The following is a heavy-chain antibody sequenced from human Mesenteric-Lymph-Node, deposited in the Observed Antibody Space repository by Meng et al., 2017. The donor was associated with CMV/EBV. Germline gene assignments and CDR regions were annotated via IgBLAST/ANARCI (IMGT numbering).Heavy chain of an antibody. CDR3: ARDLVVPAAIQYYYYGMDV. J-gene: IGHJ6*02. CDR1: GGSISSYY. V-gene: IGHV4-59*01. D-gene: IGHD2-2*02. CDR2: IYYSGST. Sequence: SETLSLTCTVSGGSISSYYWSWIRQPPGKGLEWVGYIYYSGSTNYNPSLKSRVTISVDTSKNQFSLKLSSVTAADTAVYYCARDLVVPAAIQYYYYGMDVWGQGTTVTVSS.